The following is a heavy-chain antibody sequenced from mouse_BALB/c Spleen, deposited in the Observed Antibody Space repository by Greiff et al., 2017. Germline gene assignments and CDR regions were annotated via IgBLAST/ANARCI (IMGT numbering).Heavy chain of an antibody. D-gene: IGHD2-4*01. V-gene: IGHV1S29*02. Sequence: EVQLQQSGPELVKPGASVKISCKASGYTFTDYNMHWVKQSHGKSLEWIGYIYPYNGGTGYNQKFKSKATLTVDNSSSTAYMELRSLTSEDSAVYYCAREGDYDGDAMDYWGQGTSVTVSA. CDR2: IYPYNGGT. CDR3: AREGDYDGDAMDY. J-gene: IGHJ4*01. CDR1: GYTFTDYN.